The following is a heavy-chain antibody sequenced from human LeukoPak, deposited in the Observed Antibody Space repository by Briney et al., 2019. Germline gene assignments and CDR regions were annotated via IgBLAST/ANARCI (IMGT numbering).Heavy chain of an antibody. D-gene: IGHD1-7*01. CDR2: INLNGGST. CDR3: ARAGLYNWNYEGTAYFDY. Sequence: TGGSLRLSCAPSGLTSDDYGMSWARHAPGKWLKWVSGINLNGGSTGYADSVKGRFTISRESAKNSLYLQMNSLRAEDTALYYCARAGLYNWNYEGTAYFDYWGQGTLVTVSS. J-gene: IGHJ4*02. V-gene: IGHV3-20*04. CDR1: GLTSDDYG.